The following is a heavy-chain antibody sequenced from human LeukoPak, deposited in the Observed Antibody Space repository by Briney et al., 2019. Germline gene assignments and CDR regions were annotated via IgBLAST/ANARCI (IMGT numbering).Heavy chain of an antibody. CDR3: AKDRRGAPLDY. D-gene: IGHD1-26*01. CDR1: GFTFSSYA. J-gene: IGHJ4*02. V-gene: IGHV3-30*04. CDR2: ISYGGNNK. Sequence: GGSLRLSCAASGFTFSSYAMHWVRQAPGKGLEWVAVISYGGNNKYYADSVKGRFTISRDNSKNTLYLQMSSLRAEDTAVYYCAKDRRGAPLDYWGQGTLVTVSS.